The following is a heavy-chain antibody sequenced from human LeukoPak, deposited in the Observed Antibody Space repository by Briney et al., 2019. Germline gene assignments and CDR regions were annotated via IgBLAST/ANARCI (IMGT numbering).Heavy chain of an antibody. Sequence: PGGSLRLSCAASGFTFSSYAMSWVRQAPGKGLEWVSVISGSGGSTDYADSVKGRFTISRDNAKNTLYLQMNSLRAEDTAVYYCARGNSGVWWLLPNTQDYFDYWGQGTLVTVSS. CDR2: ISGSGGST. V-gene: IGHV3-23*01. CDR3: ARGNSGVWWLLPNTQDYFDY. CDR1: GFTFSSYA. D-gene: IGHD5-12*01. J-gene: IGHJ4*02.